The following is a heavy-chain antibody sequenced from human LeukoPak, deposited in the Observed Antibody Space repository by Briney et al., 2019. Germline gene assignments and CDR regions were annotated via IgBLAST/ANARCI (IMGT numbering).Heavy chain of an antibody. CDR2: INAGNGNT. Sequence: ASVKVSCKASGYTFTSYAMRWVRQAPGQRLEWMGWINAGNGNTKYSQKFQGRVTITRDTSASTAYMELSSLRSEDTAVYYCARDPSEADGGYWGQGTLVTVSS. J-gene: IGHJ4*02. V-gene: IGHV1-3*01. CDR1: GYTFTSYA. CDR3: ARDPSEADGGY. D-gene: IGHD4-23*01.